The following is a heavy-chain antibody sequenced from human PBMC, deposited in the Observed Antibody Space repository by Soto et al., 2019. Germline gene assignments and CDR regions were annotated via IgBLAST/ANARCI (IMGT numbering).Heavy chain of an antibody. CDR2: ISSNGGST. D-gene: IGHD5-18*01. CDR3: VKGGIQLWLRDNWFDP. V-gene: IGHV3-64D*06. Sequence: PGGSLRLSCSASGFTFSSYAMHWVRQAPGKGLEYVSAISSNGGSTYYADSVKGRFTISRDNSKNTLYLQMSSLRAEDTAVYYCVKGGIQLWLRDNWFDPWGQGTLVTVYS. J-gene: IGHJ5*02. CDR1: GFTFSSYA.